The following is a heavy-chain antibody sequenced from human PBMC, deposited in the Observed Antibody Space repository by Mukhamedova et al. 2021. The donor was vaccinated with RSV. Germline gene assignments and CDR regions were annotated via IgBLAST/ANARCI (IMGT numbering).Heavy chain of an antibody. J-gene: IGHJ3*02. CDR2: ILYDGSNK. Sequence: GLEWVAVILYDGSNKNYADSVKGRFTISRDNSKDTLYLQMNSLRAEDTAVYYCAKRGGSHYSTRAFDIWGQGTMVTVPS. D-gene: IGHD2/OR15-2a*01. V-gene: IGHV3-30*18. CDR3: AKRGGSHYSTRAFDI.